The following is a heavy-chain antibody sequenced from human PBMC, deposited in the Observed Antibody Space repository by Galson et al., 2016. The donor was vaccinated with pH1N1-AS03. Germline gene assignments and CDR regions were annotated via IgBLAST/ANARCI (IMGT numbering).Heavy chain of an antibody. Sequence: SLRHSCAASGFTFSSYGMHWVRQAPGKGLEWVTFIRHDGSNRYYADSVKGRFTISRDNSKNTLFLQMNSLRPEDTAVYYCAQDRVNGIDATTRWFAPWGQGAQVTVSS. CDR2: IRHDGSNR. J-gene: IGHJ5*02. V-gene: IGHV3-30*02. D-gene: IGHD1/OR15-1a*01. CDR1: GFTFSSYG. CDR3: AQDRVNGIDATTRWFAP.